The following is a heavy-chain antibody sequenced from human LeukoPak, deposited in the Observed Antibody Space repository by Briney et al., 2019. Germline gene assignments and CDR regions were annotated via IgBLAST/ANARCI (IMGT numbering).Heavy chain of an antibody. Sequence: TGGSLRLSCAASGFTFSSYAMSWVRQAPGKGLEWVSAISGGGDSTYYADSVKGRFTISRDNSKNTLYLQMNSLRAEDTAVYYCAKDRARGGATDFDYWGQGTLVTVSS. CDR2: ISGGGDST. D-gene: IGHD1-26*01. V-gene: IGHV3-23*01. J-gene: IGHJ4*02. CDR3: AKDRARGGATDFDY. CDR1: GFTFSSYA.